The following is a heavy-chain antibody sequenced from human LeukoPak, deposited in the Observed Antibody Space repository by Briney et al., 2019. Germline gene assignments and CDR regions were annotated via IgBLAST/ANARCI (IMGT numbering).Heavy chain of an antibody. J-gene: IGHJ4*02. CDR2: ISGSGGST. CDR1: GFTFSSYA. V-gene: IGHV3-23*01. D-gene: IGHD3-10*01. Sequence: GGSLRLSCAASGFTFSSYAMSWVRQAPGKGLEWVSAISGSGGSTYYADSVQGRFTISRDNSKNTLYLQMNSLRAEDTAVYYCAKGTMVQGVISVFDYWGQGTLVTVSS. CDR3: AKGTMVQGVISVFDY.